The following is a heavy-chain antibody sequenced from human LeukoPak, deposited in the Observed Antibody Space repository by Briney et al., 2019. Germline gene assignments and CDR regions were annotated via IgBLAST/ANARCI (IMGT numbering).Heavy chain of an antibody. CDR3: ARGDRDGYNLYYFDY. CDR1: GGTFSSYA. J-gene: IGHJ4*02. Sequence: GASVKVSCKASGGTFSSYAISWVRQAPGQGLEWMGGIIPIFGTANYAQKFQGRVTITADKSTSTAYMELSSLRSEDTAVYYCARGDRDGYNLYYFDYWGQGTLVTVSS. D-gene: IGHD5-24*01. V-gene: IGHV1-69*06. CDR2: IIPIFGTA.